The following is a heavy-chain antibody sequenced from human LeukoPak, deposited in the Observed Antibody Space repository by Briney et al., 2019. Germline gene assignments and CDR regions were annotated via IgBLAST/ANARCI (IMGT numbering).Heavy chain of an antibody. D-gene: IGHD1-26*01. CDR2: IFHSGST. CDR1: GGSINSSNW. CDR3: AREISGSYSN. J-gene: IGHJ4*02. V-gene: IGHV4-4*02. Sequence: SETLSLTCAVSGGSINSSNWWSWVRQPPGKGLEWIGEIFHSGSTNYNPSLKSRVSISVDKSKNQFSLKLSSVTAADTAIYYCAREISGSYSNWGQGTLVTVSS.